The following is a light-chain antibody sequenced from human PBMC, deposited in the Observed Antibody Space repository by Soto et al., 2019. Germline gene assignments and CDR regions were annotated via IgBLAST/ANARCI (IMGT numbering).Light chain of an antibody. V-gene: IGLV1-44*01. CDR3: AACDDSLNAYG. J-gene: IGLJ1*01. Sequence: QSVLSQPPSASETPGQRVTISCSGSSSNIGSNIVNWYQHVPGSAPKILIYTNDQRPSGVPDRFSGAKSGTSASLAISGLQYAAEADYDCAACDDSLNAYGFGTRIKVTVL. CDR2: TND. CDR1: SSNIGSNI.